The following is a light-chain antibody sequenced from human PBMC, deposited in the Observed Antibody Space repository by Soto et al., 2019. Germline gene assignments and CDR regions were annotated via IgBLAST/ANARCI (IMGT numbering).Light chain of an antibody. CDR2: GAS. CDR3: QQYNNWPLYT. CDR1: QSVSSN. J-gene: IGKJ2*01. Sequence: EIVMTQSPATLSVSPGESATLSCRASQSVSSNLAGYQQKPCQAPRLLIYGASTRATGIPARFSGSVSGTEFTLTISSLQSEDFAVYYWQQYNNWPLYTFGQGTKLEIK. V-gene: IGKV3-15*01.